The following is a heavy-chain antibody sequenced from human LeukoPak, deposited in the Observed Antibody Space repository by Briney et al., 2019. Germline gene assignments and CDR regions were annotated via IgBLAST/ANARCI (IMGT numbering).Heavy chain of an antibody. CDR2: ITSGSSYI. Sequence: GGSLRLSCAASGFTFSTYNMNWVRQAPGKGLEWVSSITSGSSYIYYADSVKGRFTISRDNAKNSLYLQVNSLRAEDTAVYYCARDPYSGSYGNYYYYFMDVWGKGTTVTISS. D-gene: IGHD1-26*01. CDR1: GFTFSTYN. V-gene: IGHV3-21*01. CDR3: ARDPYSGSYGNYYYYFMDV. J-gene: IGHJ6*03.